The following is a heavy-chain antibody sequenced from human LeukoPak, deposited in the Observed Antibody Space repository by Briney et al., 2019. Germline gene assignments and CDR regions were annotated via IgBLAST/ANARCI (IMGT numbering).Heavy chain of an antibody. Sequence: KTGGSLRLSCAASGFTFSDYYMSWIRQAPGKGLEWVSYISSNGSTIYYADSVKGRFTISRDNAKNSLYLQMNSLRAEDTAVYYCARKSPPGIAVAGYYFDYWGQGTLVTASS. CDR1: GFTFSDYY. J-gene: IGHJ4*02. CDR3: ARKSPPGIAVAGYYFDY. D-gene: IGHD6-19*01. CDR2: ISSNGSTI. V-gene: IGHV3-11*01.